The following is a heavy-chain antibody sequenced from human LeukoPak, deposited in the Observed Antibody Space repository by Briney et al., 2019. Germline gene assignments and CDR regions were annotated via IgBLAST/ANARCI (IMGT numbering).Heavy chain of an antibody. V-gene: IGHV4-31*11. CDR2: IYYSGST. CDR3: ARVQVDSYGLDY. Sequence: PSETLSLTCAVYGGSFSGYYWSWIRQHPGKGLEWIGYIYYSGSTYYNPSLKSRVTISVDTSKNQFSLKLSSVTAADTAVYYCARVQVDSYGLDYWGQGTLVTVSS. CDR1: GGSFSGYY. J-gene: IGHJ4*02. D-gene: IGHD5-18*01.